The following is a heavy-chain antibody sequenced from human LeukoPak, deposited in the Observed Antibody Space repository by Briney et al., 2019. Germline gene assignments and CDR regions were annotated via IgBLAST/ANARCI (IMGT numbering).Heavy chain of an antibody. CDR1: GFTFSSYA. Sequence: GGSLRLSCAASGFTFSSYAMHWVRQAPGKGLEWVAVISYGGSNENYADSVKGRFTISRDNSKNTLYLQMNSLRAEDTAVYYCAKDYDSSGYFDAFDIWGQGTMVTVSS. J-gene: IGHJ3*02. V-gene: IGHV3-30*04. D-gene: IGHD3-22*01. CDR3: AKDYDSSGYFDAFDI. CDR2: ISYGGSNE.